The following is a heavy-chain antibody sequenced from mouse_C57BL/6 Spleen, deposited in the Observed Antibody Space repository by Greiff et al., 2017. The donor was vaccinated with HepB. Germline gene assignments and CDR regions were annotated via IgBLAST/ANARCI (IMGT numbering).Heavy chain of an antibody. CDR1: GFTFSSYG. J-gene: IGHJ4*01. V-gene: IGHV5-6*01. CDR3: ARLGNYSPYYAMDY. CDR2: ISSGGSYT. D-gene: IGHD2-12*01. Sequence: EVNVVESGGDLVKPGGSLKLSCAASGFTFSSYGMSWVRQTPDKRLEWVATISSGGSYTYYPDSVKGRFTISRDNAKNTLYLQMSSMKSEDTAMYYCARLGNYSPYYAMDYWGQGTSVTVSS.